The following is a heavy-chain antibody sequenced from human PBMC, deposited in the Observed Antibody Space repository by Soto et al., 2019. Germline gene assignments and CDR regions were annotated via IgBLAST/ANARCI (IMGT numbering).Heavy chain of an antibody. V-gene: IGHV1-69*01. CDR1: GGTFSSYA. J-gene: IGHJ5*02. D-gene: IGHD3-10*01. Sequence: QVQLVQSGAEVKKPGSSVKVSCKASGGTFSSYAISWVRQAPGQGLEWMGGIIPIFGTANYAQKFQGRVTITADESTSTAYMELRSLRSEVTAVYYCARDGGITMVRGVPNWFDPWGQGTLVTVSS. CDR3: ARDGGITMVRGVPNWFDP. CDR2: IIPIFGTA.